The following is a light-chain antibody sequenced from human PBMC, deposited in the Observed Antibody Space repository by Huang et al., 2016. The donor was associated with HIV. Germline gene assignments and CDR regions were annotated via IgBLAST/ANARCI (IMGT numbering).Light chain of an antibody. CDR2: GAS. Sequence: DSQLTQSPSSLSASIGDRVTISCQASQDIANYLSWYQQKPGKAPKLLIYGASNLAPGVPSRFSGSGAGTDFTFTINSLQPEDGATYYCQQYDNLPITFGQGTRLEIK. CDR1: QDIANY. CDR3: QQYDNLPIT. J-gene: IGKJ5*01. V-gene: IGKV1-33*01.